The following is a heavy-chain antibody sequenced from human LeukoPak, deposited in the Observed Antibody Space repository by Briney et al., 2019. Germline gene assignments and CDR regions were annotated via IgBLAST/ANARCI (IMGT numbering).Heavy chain of an antibody. Sequence: GGSLRLSCAASGFTFSSYWMHWVRQAPGKGLVWVSLIKSAGSSTIYADSVKGRFTVSRDNAKNTLYLQMNSLRAEDSAVYYCARDRYYSMDVWGQGTTVTVSS. CDR1: GFTFSSYW. CDR3: ARDRYYSMDV. CDR2: IKSAGSST. V-gene: IGHV3-74*01. J-gene: IGHJ6*02.